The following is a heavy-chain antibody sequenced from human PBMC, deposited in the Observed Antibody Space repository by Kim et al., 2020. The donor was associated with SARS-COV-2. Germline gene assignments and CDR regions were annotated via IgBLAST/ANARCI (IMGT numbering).Heavy chain of an antibody. Sequence: GGSLRLSCAASGFTFSSYGMHWVRQAPGKGLEWVAVISYDGSNKYYADSVKGRFTISRDNSKNTLYLQMNSLRAEDTAVYYCAKDCRYLGYYYYGMDVWG. D-gene: IGHD2-21*01. CDR2: ISYDGSNK. CDR3: AKDCRYLGYYYYGMDV. CDR1: GFTFSSYG. V-gene: IGHV3-30*18. J-gene: IGHJ6*01.